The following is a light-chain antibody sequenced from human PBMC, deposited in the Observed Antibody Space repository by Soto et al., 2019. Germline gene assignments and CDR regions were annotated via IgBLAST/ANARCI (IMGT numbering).Light chain of an antibody. V-gene: IGLV2-14*01. Sequence: QSVLPQPASVSGSPGHSITISCTGTSSDVGGYDYVSWYQLHPGKAPKLMVFEVSNRPSGVSYRFSGSKSGNTASLTISGLQAEDEAHYFCSSYSISTAYLFGTGTKVTVL. CDR1: SSDVGGYDY. CDR2: EVS. J-gene: IGLJ1*01. CDR3: SSYSISTAYL.